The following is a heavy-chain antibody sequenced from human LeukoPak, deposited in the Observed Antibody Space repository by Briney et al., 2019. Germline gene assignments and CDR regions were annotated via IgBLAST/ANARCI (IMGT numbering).Heavy chain of an antibody. CDR2: IYQTGTS. CDR3: ARSMRFVTSAVPILDF. CDR1: NGSLTRGASY. D-gene: IGHD4-11*01. Sequence: SQTLSLTCSVSNGSLTRGASYWSWIRQPPGKGLEWIGYIYQTGTSYYNPALNSRVSMSVDTSKNQFSLRLASVTAADTAVYYCARSMRFVTSAVPILDFWGQGSLVSVSS. J-gene: IGHJ4*02. V-gene: IGHV4-30-2*01.